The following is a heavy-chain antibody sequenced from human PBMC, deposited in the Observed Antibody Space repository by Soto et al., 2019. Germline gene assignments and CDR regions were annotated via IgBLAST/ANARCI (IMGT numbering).Heavy chain of an antibody. Sequence: EVQLLESGGGLVQPGGSLRLSCAASGFTFSSYAMSWVRQAPGKGLDWVSAISVSVGSTYYADSVKGRFTISRDNSKYTLYLQMNSLRAEDTAVYYCAKVERAVAGIIDWGQGTLVTVSS. CDR3: AKVERAVAGIID. V-gene: IGHV3-23*01. D-gene: IGHD6-19*01. CDR2: ISVSVGST. J-gene: IGHJ4*02. CDR1: GFTFSSYA.